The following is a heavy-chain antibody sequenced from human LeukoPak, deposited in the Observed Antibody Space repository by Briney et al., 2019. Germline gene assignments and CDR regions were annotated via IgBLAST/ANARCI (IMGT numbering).Heavy chain of an antibody. Sequence: PGGSLRLSCAASGFAFSNYNMNWVRQAPGKGLEWVSYISSSSHSIYYADSVKGRFTVSRDNAQDSLYLQMNSLRAEDTAVYYCAKVCIRFLEWLFPHDAFDIWGQGTMVTVSS. V-gene: IGHV3-48*01. CDR3: AKVCIRFLEWLFPHDAFDI. D-gene: IGHD3-3*01. CDR2: ISSSSHSI. J-gene: IGHJ3*02. CDR1: GFAFSNYN.